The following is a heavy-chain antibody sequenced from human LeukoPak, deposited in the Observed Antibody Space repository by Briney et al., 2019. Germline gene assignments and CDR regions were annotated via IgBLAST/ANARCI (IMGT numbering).Heavy chain of an antibody. CDR3: ARDGSVGATRGAFDI. D-gene: IGHD1-26*01. Sequence: PGGSLRLSCAASGFTFDDYAMHWVRQAPGKGLEWVSGISWNSGSIGYADSVKGRFTISRDNAKNSLYLQMNSLRAEDTAVYYCARDGSVGATRGAFDIWGQGTMVTVSS. J-gene: IGHJ3*02. V-gene: IGHV3-9*01. CDR2: ISWNSGSI. CDR1: GFTFDDYA.